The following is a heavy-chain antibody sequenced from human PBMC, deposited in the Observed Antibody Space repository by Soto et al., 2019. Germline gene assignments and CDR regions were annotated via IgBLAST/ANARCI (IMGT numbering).Heavy chain of an antibody. CDR2: ISGSSGGT. CDR1: GFAFDNYA. Sequence: GGSLRLSCAASGFAFDNYAMSWVRQAPGEVLEWLSTISGSSGGTFYADSVMGRFTISRDNSKNTLYLQMNSLRAEDTAVYYCAKGGSASCTGGSCHHPFGCWGQRSLVTVSS. D-gene: IGHD2-15*01. V-gene: IGHV3-23*01. CDR3: AKGGSASCTGGSCHHPFGC. J-gene: IGHJ4*02.